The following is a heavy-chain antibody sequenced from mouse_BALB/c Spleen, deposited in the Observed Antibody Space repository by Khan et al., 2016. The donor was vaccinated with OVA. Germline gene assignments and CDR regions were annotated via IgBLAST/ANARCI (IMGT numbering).Heavy chain of an antibody. CDR3: ARSLYYGYGYALDY. CDR2: ISSSGST. V-gene: IGHV3-2*02. Sequence: EVQLVESGPGLVKPSQSLSLTCTVTGYSITSDYAWNWLRQFPGNKLAWMGYISSSGSTSYNPSLKSRISIPRDTSKNQFFLQLKSVTTEDTATYYCARSLYYGYGYALDYWGRGTSVTVSS. CDR1: GYSITSDYA. D-gene: IGHD2-2*01. J-gene: IGHJ4*01.